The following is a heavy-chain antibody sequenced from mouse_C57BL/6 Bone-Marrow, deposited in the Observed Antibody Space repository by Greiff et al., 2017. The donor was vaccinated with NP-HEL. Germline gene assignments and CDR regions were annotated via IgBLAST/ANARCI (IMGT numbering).Heavy chain of an antibody. CDR1: GFTFSDYG. CDR3: ARQTAQARGFAY. J-gene: IGHJ3*01. V-gene: IGHV5-15*01. CDR2: ISNLAYSI. D-gene: IGHD3-2*02. Sequence: EVQLVESGGGLVQPGGSLKLSCAASGFTFSDYGMAWVRQAPRKGPEWVAFISNLAYSIYYADTVTGRFTISRENAKNTLYLEMSSLRSEDTAMYYCARQTAQARGFAYWGQGTLVTVSA.